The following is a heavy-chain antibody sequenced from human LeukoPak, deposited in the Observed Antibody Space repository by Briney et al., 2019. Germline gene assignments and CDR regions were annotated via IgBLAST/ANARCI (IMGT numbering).Heavy chain of an antibody. Sequence: SVTVSCTASGGTCSSYAISWGRQAPGQGLEWMGGIIPIFGTANYAQKFQGRVTITADESTSTAYMELSSLRSEDTAVYYCALNIHGDFIDFDYWGQGTLVTVSS. CDR2: IIPIFGTA. V-gene: IGHV1-69*13. CDR1: GGTCSSYA. CDR3: ALNIHGDFIDFDY. D-gene: IGHD4-17*01. J-gene: IGHJ4*02.